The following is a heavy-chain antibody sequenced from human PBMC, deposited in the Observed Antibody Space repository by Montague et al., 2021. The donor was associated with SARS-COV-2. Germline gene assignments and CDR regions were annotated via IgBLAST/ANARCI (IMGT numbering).Heavy chain of an antibody. Sequence: SETLSLICTVSGYSISSGYYWGWIRQPPGKGLEWIGSIYHSGSTYYNPSLKSRVTISVDTSKNQFSLKLSSVTAADTAVYYCARDDYTPGDYYYYYGMDVWGQGTTVTVSS. CDR3: ARDDYTPGDYYYYYGMDV. D-gene: IGHD4-11*01. CDR2: IYHSGST. J-gene: IGHJ6*02. CDR1: GYSISSGYY. V-gene: IGHV4-38-2*02.